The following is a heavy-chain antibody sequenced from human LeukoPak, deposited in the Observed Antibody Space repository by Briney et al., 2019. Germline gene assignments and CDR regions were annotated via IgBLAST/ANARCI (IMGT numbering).Heavy chain of an antibody. J-gene: IGHJ4*02. V-gene: IGHV3-23*01. CDR2: ISGSGGST. Sequence: PGGSLRLSCGASGFTFSNYAMAWVRQVPGTGLEWVSAISGSGGSTYYADSVKGRFTISRDNSKNTLYLQMNSLTAEDTALYYCAKDRSDSSMVYNFDYWGQGTLVTVSS. CDR3: AKDRSDSSMVYNFDY. D-gene: IGHD5-18*01. CDR1: GFTFSNYA.